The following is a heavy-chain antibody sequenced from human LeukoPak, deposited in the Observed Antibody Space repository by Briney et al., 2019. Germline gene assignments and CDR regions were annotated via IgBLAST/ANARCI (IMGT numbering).Heavy chain of an antibody. CDR1: GGSFSGYY. CDR2: INHSGST. J-gene: IGHJ4*02. Sequence: PSETLSLTCAVYGGSFSGYYWSWIRQPPGKGLEWIGEINHSGSTNYNPSLKSRVTISVDTSKNQFSLKLSSVTAADTAVYYCARVTYSSSFYFDYWGQGTLVTVSS. V-gene: IGHV4-34*01. CDR3: ARVTYSSSFYFDY. D-gene: IGHD6-6*01.